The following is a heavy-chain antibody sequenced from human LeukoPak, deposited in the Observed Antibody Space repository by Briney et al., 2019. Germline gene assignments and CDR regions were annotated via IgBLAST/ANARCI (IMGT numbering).Heavy chain of an antibody. Sequence: SETLSLTCTVSGGSISSSSYYWGWIRQPPGKGLEWIGSIYYSGSTYYNPSLKSRVTISVDTSKNQISLKLSSVTAADTAVYYCAMSGSVDNWFDPWGQGTLVTVSS. D-gene: IGHD5/OR15-5a*01. CDR2: IYYSGST. V-gene: IGHV4-39*01. CDR3: AMSGSVDNWFDP. CDR1: GGSISSSSYY. J-gene: IGHJ5*02.